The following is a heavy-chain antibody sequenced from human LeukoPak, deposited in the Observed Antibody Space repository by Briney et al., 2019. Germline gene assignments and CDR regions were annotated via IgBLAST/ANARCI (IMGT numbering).Heavy chain of an antibody. V-gene: IGHV3-30*18. D-gene: IGHD2-2*01. CDR3: AKDSCSITNCAKSGMDV. CDR2: ISYDGSNK. CDR1: GFTFSSYG. J-gene: IGHJ6*04. Sequence: PGGSLRLSCAASGFTFSSYGMHWVRQAPGKGLEWVAVISYDGSNKYYADSVEGRFTISRDNSKNTLSLQMNSLRAEDTAVYYCAKDSCSITNCAKSGMDVWGKGTTVTVSS.